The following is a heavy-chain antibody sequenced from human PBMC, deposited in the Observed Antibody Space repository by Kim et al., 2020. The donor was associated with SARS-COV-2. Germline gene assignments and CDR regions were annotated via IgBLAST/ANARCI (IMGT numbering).Heavy chain of an antibody. CDR2: INWNGGST. CDR1: GFTFDDYG. D-gene: IGHD3-16*01. Sequence: GGSLRLSCAASGFTFDDYGMSWVRQAPGKGLEWVSGINWNGGSTGYADSVKGRFTISRDNAKNSLYLQMNSLRAEDTALYHCARDRGALVFGGRDGMDVWGQGTTVTVSS. J-gene: IGHJ6*02. V-gene: IGHV3-20*01. CDR3: ARDRGALVFGGRDGMDV.